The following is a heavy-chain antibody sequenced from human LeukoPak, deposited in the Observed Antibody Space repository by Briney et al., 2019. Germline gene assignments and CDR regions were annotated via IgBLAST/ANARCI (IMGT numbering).Heavy chain of an antibody. Sequence: SETLSLTCTVSGGSISSYYCSWIRQPPGKGLEWIGYIYYSGSTNYNPSLKSRVTISVDTSKNQFSLKLSSVTAADTAVYYCAREDSGYDYAHDAFDIWGPGKMVTVSS. J-gene: IGHJ3*02. V-gene: IGHV4-59*01. CDR3: AREDSGYDYAHDAFDI. CDR2: IYYSGST. CDR1: GGSISSYY. D-gene: IGHD5-12*01.